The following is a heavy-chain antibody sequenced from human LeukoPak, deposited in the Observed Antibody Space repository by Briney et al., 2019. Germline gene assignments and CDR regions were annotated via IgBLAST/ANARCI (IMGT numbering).Heavy chain of an antibody. CDR2: ISGSGGST. J-gene: IGHJ4*02. Sequence: LSLTCAVYGGSFSGYYWSWIRQPPGKGLEWVSAISGSGGSTYYADSVKGRFTISRDNSKNTVYLQMNTLRAEDTAVYYCAKDYPLDYWGQGALVTVSS. V-gene: IGHV3-23*01. CDR1: GGSFSGYY. CDR3: AKDYPLDY.